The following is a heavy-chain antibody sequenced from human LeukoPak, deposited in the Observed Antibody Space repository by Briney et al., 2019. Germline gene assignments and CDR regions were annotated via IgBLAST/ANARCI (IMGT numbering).Heavy chain of an antibody. Sequence: GGSLRLSCAASGFTFSSYEMNWVRQAPGKGLEWFSYISISGSTIYYADSVQGRFTISRDNAKNSLYLQMNSLRAEDTAVYYCAELGITMIGGVWGKGTTVTISS. J-gene: IGHJ6*04. CDR2: ISISGSTI. D-gene: IGHD3-10*02. CDR1: GFTFSSYE. CDR3: AELGITMIGGV. V-gene: IGHV3-48*03.